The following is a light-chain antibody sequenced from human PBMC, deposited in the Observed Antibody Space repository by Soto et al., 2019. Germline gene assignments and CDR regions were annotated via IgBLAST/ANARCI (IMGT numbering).Light chain of an antibody. Sequence: EIVMTQSPATLSVSPGEGATLSCRASQSVSHNLAWYQQKPGQAPRLLIYGASTRATGIPTRSSGSGSGTEFTLTISSLQSEDFAVYYCEQYNSWPPLYTFGQGTKLEIK. CDR2: GAS. V-gene: IGKV3-15*01. CDR1: QSVSHN. CDR3: EQYNSWPPLYT. J-gene: IGKJ2*01.